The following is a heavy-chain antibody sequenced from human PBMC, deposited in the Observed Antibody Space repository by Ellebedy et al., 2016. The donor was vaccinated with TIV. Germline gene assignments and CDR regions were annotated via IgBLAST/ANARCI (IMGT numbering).Heavy chain of an antibody. J-gene: IGHJ4*02. CDR1: GGSISSGTYY. CDR2: IYYSGSSYYT. D-gene: IGHD3-10*01. CDR3: ARHGLVRGVTPPDY. Sequence: MPSETLSLTCTVSGGSISSGTYYWGWIRQPPGKGLEWIGNIYYSGSSYYTYNNPSLKRRVTISTDPSKNQFSLTLRSVTAPDTAVNNCARHGLVRGVTPPDYWGQGTLVTVSS. V-gene: IGHV4-39*07.